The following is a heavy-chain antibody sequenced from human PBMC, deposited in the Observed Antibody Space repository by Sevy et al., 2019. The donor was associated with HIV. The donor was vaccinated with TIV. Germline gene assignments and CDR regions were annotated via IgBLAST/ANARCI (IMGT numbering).Heavy chain of an antibody. Sequence: GESLKISCKGSGYSFTSYWIGWVRQMPGKGLEWMGIIYPGDSDTRYGPSFQGQVTISADKSISTAYLQWSSLKASDTAMYYSARHMIPNNYLSTPFDIWGQGTMVTVSS. CDR3: ARHMIPNNYLSTPFDI. D-gene: IGHD1-1*01. CDR1: GYSFTSYW. CDR2: IYPGDSDT. J-gene: IGHJ3*02. V-gene: IGHV5-51*01.